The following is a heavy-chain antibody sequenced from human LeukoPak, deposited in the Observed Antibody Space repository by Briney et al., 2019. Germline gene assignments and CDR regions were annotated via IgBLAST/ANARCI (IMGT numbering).Heavy chain of an antibody. J-gene: IGHJ6*02. CDR3: ARDVAAADGMDV. Sequence: PGGSLRLSCTASGFTFSSFAMHWVRQAPGKGLEWATVISDNGSNKHYADSVKGRFTISRDNSKNTLDLQMNSLRAEDTAVYYCARDVAAADGMDVWGQGTTVTVSS. CDR1: GFTFSSFA. CDR2: ISDNGSNK. D-gene: IGHD6-13*01. V-gene: IGHV3-30*04.